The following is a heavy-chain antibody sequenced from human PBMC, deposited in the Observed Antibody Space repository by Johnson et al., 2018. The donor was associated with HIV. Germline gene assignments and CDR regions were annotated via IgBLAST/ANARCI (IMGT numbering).Heavy chain of an antibody. J-gene: IGHJ3*02. D-gene: IGHD3-3*01. CDR1: GFTFSSYA. CDR3: ARGSPYYNFWSGYVDAFDI. CDR2: ISYDGSNK. V-gene: IGHV3-30-3*01. Sequence: QVQLVESGGGVVQPGRSLGLSCTASGFTFSSYAMHWVRQAPGKGLEWVAVISYDGSNKYYADSVKGRFTISRDNSKNTLYLQMKSLRAEDTAVYYCARGSPYYNFWSGYVDAFDIWGQGTMVTVSS.